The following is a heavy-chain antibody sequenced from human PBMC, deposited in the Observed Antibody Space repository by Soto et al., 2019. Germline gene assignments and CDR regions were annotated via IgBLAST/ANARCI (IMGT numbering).Heavy chain of an antibody. Sequence: QVQLVQSGAEVLKPVSSVKVSCKASGDTFDTFAISWVRQAPGQGLEWMGGIIPIFRTPDYAQKFQGRVTITADVSTSTAYMELSSLRSEDTAVYYCARNKDREQLGGNYYYALDVWGQGTTVTVSS. CDR3: ARNKDREQLGGNYYYALDV. CDR1: GDTFDTFA. J-gene: IGHJ6*02. V-gene: IGHV1-69*12. D-gene: IGHD1-1*01. CDR2: IIPIFRTP.